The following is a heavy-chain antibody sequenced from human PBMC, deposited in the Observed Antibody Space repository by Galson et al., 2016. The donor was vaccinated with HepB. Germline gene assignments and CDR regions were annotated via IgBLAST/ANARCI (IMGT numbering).Heavy chain of an antibody. CDR1: GFRFSGYG. CDR3: AREVQKELLYWFDP. CDR2: ISYDGSHK. J-gene: IGHJ5*02. Sequence: LRLSCAASGFRFSGYGMHWVRQAPGKGLEWLAAISYDGSHKFYLDSVKGRFNISRDNSKKTMFMHMNSLRAEDTAIYYCAREVQKELLYWFDPWGLGTLVTVSS. D-gene: IGHD1-7*01. V-gene: IGHV3-30*03.